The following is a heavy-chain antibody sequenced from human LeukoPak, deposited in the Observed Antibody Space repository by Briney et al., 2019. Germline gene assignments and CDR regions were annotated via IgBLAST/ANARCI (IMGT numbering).Heavy chain of an antibody. Sequence: GASVKVSCKASGYTFTGYYMHWVRQAPGQGLEWMGWINPNSGGTNYAQKFQGRVTMTRDTSISTAYMELSRLRSDDTAVYYCASSGDIVVVPAATHYYYYGMDVWGQGTTVTVSS. CDR1: GYTFTGYY. D-gene: IGHD2-2*01. CDR2: INPNSGGT. V-gene: IGHV1-2*02. J-gene: IGHJ6*02. CDR3: ASSGDIVVVPAATHYYYYGMDV.